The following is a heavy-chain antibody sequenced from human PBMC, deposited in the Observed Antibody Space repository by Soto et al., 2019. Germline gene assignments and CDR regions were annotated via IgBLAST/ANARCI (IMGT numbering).Heavy chain of an antibody. CDR2: VFYTGFT. V-gene: IGHV4-39*07. Sequence: SETLSLTCAVSGGSISGSYYYWGWLRQSPGKGPEWIGSVFYTGFTSYNPSLKSRVTISVDTSKNQFSLKLSSVTAADTAVYYCATYIYDSSGYYQYWGQGTLVTVSS. CDR3: ATYIYDSSGYYQY. J-gene: IGHJ4*02. CDR1: GGSISGSYYY. D-gene: IGHD3-22*01.